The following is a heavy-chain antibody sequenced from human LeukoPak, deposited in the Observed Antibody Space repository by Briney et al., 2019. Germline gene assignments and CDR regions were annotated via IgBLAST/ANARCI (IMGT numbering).Heavy chain of an antibody. CDR1: GFTFSSYW. CDR2: INSDGSST. D-gene: IGHD5-18*01. CDR3: ARDPHTVMALYYFNY. Sequence: GGSLRLSCAASGFTFSSYWMHWVRQAPGKGLVWVSRINSDGSSTSYADSVKGRFTISRDNAKNTLYLQMNSLRAGDTAVYYCARDPHTVMALYYFNYWGQGTLVTVSS. J-gene: IGHJ4*02. V-gene: IGHV3-74*01.